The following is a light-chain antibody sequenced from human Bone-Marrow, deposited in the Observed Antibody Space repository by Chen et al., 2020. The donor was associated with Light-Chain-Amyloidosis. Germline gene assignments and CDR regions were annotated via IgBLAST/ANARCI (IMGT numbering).Light chain of an antibody. V-gene: IGLV3-25*03. Sequence: SYELTQPPSVSVSPGQTARITCSGEDLPTKYAYWYQQKPGQAPGLVIHRDTERPSGISERFSGSSSGTTATLTISGVQAEDEADDHCQSADSSGTYEVIFGGGTKLTFL. J-gene: IGLJ2*01. CDR1: DLPTKY. CDR3: QSADSSGTYEVI. CDR2: RDT.